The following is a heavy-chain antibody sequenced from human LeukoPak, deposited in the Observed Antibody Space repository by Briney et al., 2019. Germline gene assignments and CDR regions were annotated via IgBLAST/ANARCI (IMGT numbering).Heavy chain of an antibody. CDR1: GYTFTGYY. CDR2: INPNSGGT. V-gene: IGHV1-2*06. Sequence: GASVKVSCKASGYTFTGYYMHWVRQAPGQGLEWMGRINPNSGGTNYAQKFQGRVTMTRDTSISTAYMELSRLRSDDTAVYYCARSLQVRGVTIGSHFDYWGQGTLVTVSS. CDR3: ARSLQVRGVTIGSHFDY. D-gene: IGHD3-10*01. J-gene: IGHJ4*02.